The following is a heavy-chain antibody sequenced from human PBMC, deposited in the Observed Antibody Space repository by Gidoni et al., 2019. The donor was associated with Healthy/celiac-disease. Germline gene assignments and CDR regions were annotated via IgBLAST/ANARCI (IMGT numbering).Heavy chain of an antibody. Sequence: HVQLVESGGGVVQPGRSLRLSCAASGFTFRSYGMHWVRQAPGKGLEWVEVIWYDGSNKYYADSVKGRLTIYRDNSKNTLYRQMNSLRAEDTAVYYCAREDILTGYFTPSYYFDYWGQGTLVTVSS. CDR2: IWYDGSNK. D-gene: IGHD3-9*01. J-gene: IGHJ4*02. CDR1: GFTFRSYG. CDR3: AREDILTGYFTPSYYFDY. V-gene: IGHV3-33*01.